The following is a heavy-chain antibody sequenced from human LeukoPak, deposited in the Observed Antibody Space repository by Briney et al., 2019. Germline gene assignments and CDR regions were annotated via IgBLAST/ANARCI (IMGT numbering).Heavy chain of an antibody. J-gene: IGHJ3*02. Sequence: PGGSLRLSCAASGFTFSNYWMSWVRQAPGKGLEWVAVISYDGSNKYYADSVKGRFTISRDNSKNTLYLQMNSLRAEDTAVYYCARDDCSSTSCYSNEGIWGQGTMVTVSS. CDR2: ISYDGSNK. V-gene: IGHV3-30-3*01. D-gene: IGHD2-2*01. CDR1: GFTFSNYW. CDR3: ARDDCSSTSCYSNEGI.